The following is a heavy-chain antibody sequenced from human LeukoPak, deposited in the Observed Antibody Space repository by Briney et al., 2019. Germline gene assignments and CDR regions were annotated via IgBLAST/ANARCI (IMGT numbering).Heavy chain of an antibody. Sequence: GKSLRLSCATSGFTFTNYAVHWVRQAPGKGLEWVAVISYDGSNKYYADSVTGRFTISRDNSKNTLYLQMNSLRAEDTAVYYCAKQMATFSSLDYWGQGTLVTVSS. CDR3: AKQMATFSSLDY. CDR2: ISYDGSNK. CDR1: GFTFTNYA. J-gene: IGHJ4*02. V-gene: IGHV3-30*18. D-gene: IGHD5-24*01.